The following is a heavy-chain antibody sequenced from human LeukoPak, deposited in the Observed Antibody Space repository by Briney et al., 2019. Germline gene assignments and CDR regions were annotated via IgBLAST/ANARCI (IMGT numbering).Heavy chain of an antibody. CDR2: MNANSGNA. CDR1: GYTFTSYD. D-gene: IGHD5-12*01. V-gene: IGHV1-8*01. CDR3: GRSGGYHPLDY. J-gene: IGHJ4*02. Sequence: ASVKVSCKTSGYTFTSYDINWVRHAPGQGLEWMGWMNANSGNAGFAQKFQGRGTITRDTSINTAYMELSSLRSEDTAVYYCGRSGGYHPLDYWGQGTLVTVSS.